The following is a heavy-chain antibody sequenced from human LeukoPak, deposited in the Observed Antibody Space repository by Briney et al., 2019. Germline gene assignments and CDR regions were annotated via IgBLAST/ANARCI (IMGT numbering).Heavy chain of an antibody. V-gene: IGHV4-59*11. CDR1: GDSYSSPY. J-gene: IGHJ3*02. CDR2: FFYTGGT. CDR3: AREEDYNFWSGYYSGAFDI. D-gene: IGHD3-3*01. Sequence: SETLSLTCTVSGDSYSSPYWSWIRQPPGKGLEWIGSFFYTGGTYYNPSLSSRVIISGDTSKNEFSLKLTSVTAADTAVYYCAREEDYNFWSGYYSGAFDIWGQGTMVTVSS.